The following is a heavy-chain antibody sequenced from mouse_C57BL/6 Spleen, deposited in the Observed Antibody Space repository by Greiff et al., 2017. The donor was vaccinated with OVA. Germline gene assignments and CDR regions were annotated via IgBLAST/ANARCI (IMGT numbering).Heavy chain of an antibody. CDR1: GYSFTGYY. V-gene: IGHV1-42*01. CDR3: ARGGGSYEHFDV. Sequence: VQLQQSGPELVKPGASVKISCKASGYSFTGYYMNWVKQSPEKSLEWIGEINPRTGGTTSNQKFKAKATLTVDKSSSTAYMQLKSLTSEDSAVYYCARGGGSYEHFDVWGTGTTVTVSS. J-gene: IGHJ1*03. CDR2: INPRTGGT. D-gene: IGHD1-1*02.